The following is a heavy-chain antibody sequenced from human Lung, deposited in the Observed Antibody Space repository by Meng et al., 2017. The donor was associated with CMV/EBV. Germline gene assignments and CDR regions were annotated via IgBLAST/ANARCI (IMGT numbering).Heavy chain of an antibody. J-gene: IGHJ5*02. CDR1: GGPFSNYA. V-gene: IGHV1-69*10. Sequence: SVXVSXKASGGPFSNYAVSWVRQAPGQGLEWMGGIIPMLEITNYAQKFQGRVTITAVKSTGTAFMELSSLRSDDTAVYYCARGGFWLGHYSWFDPWGQGXLVTVSS. CDR3: ARGGFWLGHYSWFDP. CDR2: IIPMLEIT. D-gene: IGHD3-3*01.